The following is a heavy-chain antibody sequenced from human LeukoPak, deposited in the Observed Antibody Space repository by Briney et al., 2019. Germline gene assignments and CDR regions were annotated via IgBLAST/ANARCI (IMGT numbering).Heavy chain of an antibody. CDR2: IYTSAST. Sequence: SETLSLTCTVAGGSISSGSYYWSWIRQPAGKGLEWIGRIYTSASTNYNPSLKSRVTISVDTSKNQFSLKLSSVTAADTAVYYCARVDYYYYMDVWGKGTTVTVSS. CDR3: ARVDYYYYMDV. J-gene: IGHJ6*03. V-gene: IGHV4-61*02. CDR1: GGSISSGSYY.